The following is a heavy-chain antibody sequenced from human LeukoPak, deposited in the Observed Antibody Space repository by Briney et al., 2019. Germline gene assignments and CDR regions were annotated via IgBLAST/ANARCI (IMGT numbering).Heavy chain of an antibody. CDR3: ARANHYVRSGDY. J-gene: IGHJ4*02. CDR2: ISAYNGNT. V-gene: IGHV1-18*01. CDR1: GYTFTSYG. D-gene: IGHD3-10*02. Sequence: ASVKVSCKASGYTFTSYGISWVRQAPGQGLEWMGWISAYNGNTNYAQKLQGRVTMTTDTSTSTAYMELRSLGSDDTAVYYCARANHYVRSGDYWGQGTLVTVSS.